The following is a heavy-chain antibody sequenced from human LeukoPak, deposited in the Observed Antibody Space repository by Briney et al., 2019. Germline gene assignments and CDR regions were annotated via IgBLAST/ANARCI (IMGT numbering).Heavy chain of an antibody. J-gene: IGHJ5*02. CDR2: INHSGST. CDR3: ASTYGDFATNWFDP. V-gene: IGHV4-34*01. Sequence: PSETLSLTCAVYGGSFSGYYWSWIRRPPGKGLEWIGEINHSGSTNYNPSLKSRVTISVDTSKNQFSLKLSSVTAADTAVYYCASTYGDFATNWFDPWGQGTLVTVSS. CDR1: GGSFSGYY. D-gene: IGHD4-17*01.